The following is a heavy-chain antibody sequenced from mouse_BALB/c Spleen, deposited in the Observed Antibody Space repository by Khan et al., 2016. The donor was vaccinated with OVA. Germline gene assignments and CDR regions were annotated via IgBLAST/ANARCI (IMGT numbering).Heavy chain of an antibody. CDR2: ISYDGSN. D-gene: IGHD1-1*01. Sequence: EVQLVESGPGLVKPSQSLSLTCSVTGYSITRAYCWNWIRQFQGNKLEWMGYISYDGSNNYNQSLKNLISIPRDTSKNQFFLKLNSVTSEATATYSCARGGVVVTYWHFDVWGAGTTVTVSS. J-gene: IGHJ1*01. CDR3: ARGGVVVTYWHFDV. V-gene: IGHV3-6*02. CDR1: GYSITRAYC.